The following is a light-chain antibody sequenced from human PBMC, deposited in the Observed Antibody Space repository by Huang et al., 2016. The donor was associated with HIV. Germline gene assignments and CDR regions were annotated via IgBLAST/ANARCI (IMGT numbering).Light chain of an antibody. V-gene: IGKV3-15*01. CDR2: TTS. CDR3: QQYDNGYT. J-gene: IGKJ2*01. Sequence: EVVMTQSPATLSVSPGERATLSCRASQCVGSNLAWYQQRHGQAPRLLIYTTSTRVTGIPARFSGSGSGTGFTLTISNLQSEDFAVYYCQQYDNGYTFGQGTKLEIK. CDR1: QCVGSN.